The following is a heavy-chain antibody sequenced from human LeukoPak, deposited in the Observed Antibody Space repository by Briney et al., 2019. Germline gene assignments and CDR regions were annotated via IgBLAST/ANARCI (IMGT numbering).Heavy chain of an antibody. J-gene: IGHJ4*02. CDR2: TRGDGGSA. Sequence: GGSLRLSCAVSGFPFSSYAMSWVRQAPGKGLEWVSATRGDGGSAFYADSVQGRFTISRDNAQNSLYLQMNGLRDEDTAVYYCVRDRAYSFDYWGQGILVTVSS. CDR3: VRDRAYSFDY. D-gene: IGHD2-21*01. V-gene: IGHV3-23*01. CDR1: GFPFSSYA.